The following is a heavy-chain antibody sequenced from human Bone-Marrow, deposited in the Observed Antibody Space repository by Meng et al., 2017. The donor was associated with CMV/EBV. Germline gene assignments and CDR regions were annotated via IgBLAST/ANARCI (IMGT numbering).Heavy chain of an antibody. CDR2: ISNNGGST. CDR1: GFTFSNHA. Sequence: AYGFTFSNHAMHWVRQATGKVLEYISAISNNGGSTYYADSVKGRFTISRDNSKNILYLQMGGLRAEDMAVYYCARGLCGGDCFSPEYWGQGTLVTVSS. D-gene: IGHD2-21*01. V-gene: IGHV3-64*02. CDR3: ARGLCGGDCFSPEY. J-gene: IGHJ4*02.